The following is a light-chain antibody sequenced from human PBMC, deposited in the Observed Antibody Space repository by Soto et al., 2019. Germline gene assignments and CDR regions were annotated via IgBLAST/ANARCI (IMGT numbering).Light chain of an antibody. CDR3: QQYGRSPL. CDR2: ATS. J-gene: IGKJ5*01. V-gene: IGKV3-20*01. CDR1: ENIIIDY. Sequence: ELVLTQSPGTLSLSPGEPATLSCRASENIIIDYSAWYQQKPGQAPRLLMYATSRRATGIPDRFSGRGSETDFTLTITRLEPEDFAVYYCQQYGRSPLFGQGTRLEIK.